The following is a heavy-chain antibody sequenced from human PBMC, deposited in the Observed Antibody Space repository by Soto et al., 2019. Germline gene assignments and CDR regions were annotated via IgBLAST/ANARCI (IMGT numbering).Heavy chain of an antibody. J-gene: IGHJ6*02. CDR2: ISYDGSNK. V-gene: IGHV3-30-3*01. CDR1: GFTFSSYA. Sequence: PWGSLRLSCAASGFTFSSYAIHFCRHSAVKWLEWVAVISYDGSNKYYADSVKGRFTISRDNSKNTLYLQMNSLRAEDTAVYYCAREKGDVAGTTPSYYYYGMDVWGQGTTVTVSS. CDR3: AREKGDVAGTTPSYYYYGMDV. D-gene: IGHD1-7*01.